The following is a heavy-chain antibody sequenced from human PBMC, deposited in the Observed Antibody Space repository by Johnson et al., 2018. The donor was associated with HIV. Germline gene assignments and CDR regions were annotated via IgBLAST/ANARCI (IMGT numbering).Heavy chain of an antibody. D-gene: IGHD2-21*01. J-gene: IGHJ3*02. CDR2: IYSGGNT. V-gene: IGHV3-66*02. Sequence: VQLVESGGGLVKPGGSLRLSCAASGFTVSDNYMSWVRQAPGKGLEWISLIYSGGNTYYADSVKGRFTITRDNSTNTLYLQMNRLRDEDTAVYYCARAGVVFSTASHDAFDIWGQGTMVTVSS. CDR3: ARAGVVFSTASHDAFDI. CDR1: GFTVSDNY.